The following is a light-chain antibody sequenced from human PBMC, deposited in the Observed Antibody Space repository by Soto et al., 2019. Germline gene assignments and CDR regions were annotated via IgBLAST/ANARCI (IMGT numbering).Light chain of an antibody. CDR3: QHLRT. CDR2: DAS. Sequence: DIQTTQSPSTLSASVGDRVTITCRASQNINNWVAWYQQKPGKAPKFLIYDASTLESGVPSRFSGSGFGTEFSLTISSLQHDDSGSYYCQHLRTFGQGTKVDIK. V-gene: IGKV1-5*01. CDR1: QNINNW. J-gene: IGKJ1*01.